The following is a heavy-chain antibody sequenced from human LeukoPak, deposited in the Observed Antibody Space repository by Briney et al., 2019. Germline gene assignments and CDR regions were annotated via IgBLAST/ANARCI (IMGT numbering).Heavy chain of an antibody. V-gene: IGHV1-69*02. J-gene: IGHJ4*02. CDR2: IIPILGIA. Sequence: ASVKVSCKASGGIFSSYTISWVRQAPGQGLEWMGRIIPILGIANYAQKFQGRVTITADKSTSTAYMELSSLRSEDTAVYYCARTLPYSSSSFDYFDYWGQGTLVTVSS. CDR3: ARTLPYSSSSFDYFDY. D-gene: IGHD6-6*01. CDR1: GGIFSSYT.